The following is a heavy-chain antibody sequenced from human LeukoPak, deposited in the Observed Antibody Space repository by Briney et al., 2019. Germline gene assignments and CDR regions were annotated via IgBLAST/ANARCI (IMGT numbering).Heavy chain of an antibody. CDR3: ARGLSTGREDYFDF. J-gene: IGHJ4*02. D-gene: IGHD1-1*01. Sequence: SETLSLTCSVSGASVSDGSYYWSWIRQPPGKGLEWIGFLYYSGRTNYSPSLSGRVSTSIDTSKNHFSLNLTSVTAADTVVYYCARGLSTGREDYFDFWGQGTLVSVSS. CDR1: GASVSDGSYY. V-gene: IGHV4-61*03. CDR2: LYYSGRT.